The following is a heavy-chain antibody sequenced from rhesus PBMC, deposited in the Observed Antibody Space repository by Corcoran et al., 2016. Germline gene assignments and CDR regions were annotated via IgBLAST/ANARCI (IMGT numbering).Heavy chain of an antibody. Sequence: QVQLQESGPGVVKPSETLSLTCAVSGGSISDRYRWSWIRQPPGKGLEWIGYIYGSSTSTNYNPSLKSRVTISKDTSKNQFSLKLSSVTAADTAVYYCARSDCSGIYCYSNWYFDLWGPGTPITISS. D-gene: IGHD2-27*01. CDR1: GGSISDRYR. CDR3: ARSDCSGIYCYSNWYFDL. CDR2: IYGSSTST. V-gene: IGHV4S10*01. J-gene: IGHJ2*01.